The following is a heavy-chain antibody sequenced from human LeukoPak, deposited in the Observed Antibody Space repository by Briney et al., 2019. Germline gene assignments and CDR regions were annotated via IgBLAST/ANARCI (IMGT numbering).Heavy chain of an antibody. V-gene: IGHV1-8*03. J-gene: IGHJ5*02. CDR3: ARPSYSSGFVTADNWFDP. D-gene: IGHD6-19*01. CDR1: GYTFTSYD. Sequence: ASVKVSCKASGYTFTSYDINWVRQATGQGLDWMGWMNPNSGNTGYAQKFQGRVTITRNTSISTAYMELSSLRSEDTAVYYCARPSYSSGFVTADNWFDPWGQGTPVTVSS. CDR2: MNPNSGNT.